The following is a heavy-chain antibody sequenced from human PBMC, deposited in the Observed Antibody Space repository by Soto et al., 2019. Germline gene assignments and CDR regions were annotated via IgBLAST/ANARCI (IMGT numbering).Heavy chain of an antibody. J-gene: IGHJ6*02. CDR3: ARARFDFWSHIYYGLDV. D-gene: IGHD3-3*01. CDR1: GGSFSGYS. Sequence: SETLSLTCAVYGGSFSGYSWTWLRQPPGKGLEWIGEINHSGTTDYNPALKSRVTMSADTSKNQFSLRMTSVTAADTAVYYCARARFDFWSHIYYGLDVWGQGTTVTVSS. CDR2: INHSGTT. V-gene: IGHV4-34*01.